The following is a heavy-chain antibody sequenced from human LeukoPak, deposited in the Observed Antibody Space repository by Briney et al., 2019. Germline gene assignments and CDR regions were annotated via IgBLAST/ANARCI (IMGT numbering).Heavy chain of an antibody. CDR2: ISQSGST. CDR1: GHSISSGYY. J-gene: IGHJ5*02. D-gene: IGHD2-15*01. Sequence: SETLSLTCVVSGHSISSGYYWGWIRQPPGKGLEWIGSISQSGSTDYNPSLKSRVIISVDTSKNQFSLKLTSVTAADTAMYYGPRVGDCSVGGCLFPYSWGQGTLETVS. V-gene: IGHV4-38-2*01. CDR3: PRVGDCSVGGCLFPYS.